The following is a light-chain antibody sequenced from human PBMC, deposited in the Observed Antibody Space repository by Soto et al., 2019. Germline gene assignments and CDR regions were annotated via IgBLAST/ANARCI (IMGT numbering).Light chain of an antibody. CDR2: GAS. CDR3: QQYCSSPLT. Sequence: EIVLTQSPGTLSLSPGERATLSCRASQSVSSSYLAWYQQKPGQAPRLLIYGASSRATGIPDRFSGSGSGTDFTLTISRLETEDVAVYYCQQYCSSPLTFGGGTKVEIK. CDR1: QSVSSSY. J-gene: IGKJ4*01. V-gene: IGKV3-20*01.